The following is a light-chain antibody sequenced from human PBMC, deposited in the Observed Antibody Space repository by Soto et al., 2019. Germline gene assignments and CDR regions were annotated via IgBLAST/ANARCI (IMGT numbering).Light chain of an antibody. J-gene: IGKJ1*01. CDR1: QSVSSSY. CDR3: QQYGSSPWT. V-gene: IGKV3-20*01. CDR2: GAS. Sequence: EIVLTQSPGTLSLSPGERATLSCRAAQSVSSSYLAWYQQKPGQAPKVLIYGASTRATGIPERFSGSGSGTAFTLTITRLEPEDFAVYYCQQYGSSPWTFGQGTKVEI.